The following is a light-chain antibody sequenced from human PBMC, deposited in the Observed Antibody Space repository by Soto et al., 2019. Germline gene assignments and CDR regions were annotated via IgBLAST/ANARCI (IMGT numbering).Light chain of an antibody. J-gene: IGKJ1*01. Sequence: DIQMTQSPSTLSASVGDRVTITCRASQSIGSWLAWYQQKPGKAPKLLIYKASSLESGVPSRFSGSGSGTEFTLPISSLQPDDFATYYCQQYHTYSPWTFGQGTKVEIK. CDR2: KAS. CDR3: QQYHTYSPWT. CDR1: QSIGSW. V-gene: IGKV1-5*03.